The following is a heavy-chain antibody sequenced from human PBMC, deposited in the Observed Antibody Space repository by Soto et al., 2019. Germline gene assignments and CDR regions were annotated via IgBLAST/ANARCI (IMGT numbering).Heavy chain of an antibody. Sequence: ASVKVSCKASGYTFTSYYMHWVRQAPGQGLEWMGIINPSGGSTSYAQKFQGRVTMTRDTSTSTVYMELSSLRSEDTAVYYCRIVGSYSSGWFYCFDYWGQGTMVTVSS. CDR1: GYTFTSYY. CDR3: RIVGSYSSGWFYCFDY. J-gene: IGHJ4*02. CDR2: INPSGGST. D-gene: IGHD6-19*01. V-gene: IGHV1-46*01.